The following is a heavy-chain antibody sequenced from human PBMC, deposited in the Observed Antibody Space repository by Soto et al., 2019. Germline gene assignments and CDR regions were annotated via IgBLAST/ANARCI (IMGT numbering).Heavy chain of an antibody. CDR3: ARGLNSDIFDY. V-gene: IGHV4-34*01. D-gene: IGHD1-1*01. Sequence: SETLSLTCAVYGGSFSGYYWSWIRQPPGKGLEWIGEINHSGSTNYNPSLKSRVTISVDTSKNQFSLKLSSVTAADTAVYYCARGLNSDIFDYWGQGTLVTVSS. J-gene: IGHJ4*02. CDR2: INHSGST. CDR1: GGSFSGYY.